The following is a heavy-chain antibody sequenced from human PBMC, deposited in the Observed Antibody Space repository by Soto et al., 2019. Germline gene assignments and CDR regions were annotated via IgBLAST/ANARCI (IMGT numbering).Heavy chain of an antibody. J-gene: IGHJ5*02. Sequence: GASVKVSCKASGYTFTGYYMHWVRRAPGQGLEWMGWINPNSGGTNYAQKFQGWVTMTRDTSISTAYMELSRLRSDDTAVYYCARDSSSGWYNWFDPWGQGTLVTVSS. D-gene: IGHD6-19*01. CDR2: INPNSGGT. CDR3: ARDSSSGWYNWFDP. CDR1: GYTFTGYY. V-gene: IGHV1-2*04.